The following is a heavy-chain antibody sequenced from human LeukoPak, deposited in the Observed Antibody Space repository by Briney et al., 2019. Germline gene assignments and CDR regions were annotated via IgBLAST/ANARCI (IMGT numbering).Heavy chain of an antibody. D-gene: IGHD3-10*01. CDR3: ASLEVGSGRQWNFDY. Sequence: GGSLRLSCAASGFTFSSFSMNWVRPAPGKGLEWVSSISSSSSYIYYADSVKGRFTISRDNSKNTLYLQMNSLRAEDTAVYYCASLEVGSGRQWNFDYWGQGTLVTVSS. J-gene: IGHJ4*02. CDR1: GFTFSSFS. CDR2: ISSSSSYI. V-gene: IGHV3-21*01.